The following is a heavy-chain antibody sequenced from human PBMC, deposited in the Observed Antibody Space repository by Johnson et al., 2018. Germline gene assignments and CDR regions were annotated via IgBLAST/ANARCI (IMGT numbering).Heavy chain of an antibody. CDR3: AKVMMYSSSPALYYYYYGMDV. J-gene: IGHJ6*02. Sequence: VQLVESGGGLVQPGGSLRPSCAASGFAFSSYVLHWVRRAPGKGPEWVSAIGTGGDTYYADSVMGRFTISRDNAKTSLYLPMNSLIAEDMAVYYCAKVMMYSSSPALYYYYYGMDVWGQGTTVTVSS. V-gene: IGHV3-47*02. D-gene: IGHD6-6*01. CDR2: IGTGGDT. CDR1: GFAFSSYV.